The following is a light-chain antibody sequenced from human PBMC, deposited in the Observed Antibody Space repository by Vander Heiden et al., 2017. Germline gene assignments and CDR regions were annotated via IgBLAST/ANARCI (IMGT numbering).Light chain of an antibody. V-gene: IGKV1-33*01. Sequence: DLQMTHSPSSLSASAGDRVTITCQASHDISKFLSWYQQRSGKGPKLLIYDASHLQTGVPPRFSGSGSGTHFTLTIRNLQPEGMATYYCQQFGGLPLSFGGGTKVEI. CDR1: HDISKF. CDR3: QQFGGLPLS. J-gene: IGKJ4*01. CDR2: DAS.